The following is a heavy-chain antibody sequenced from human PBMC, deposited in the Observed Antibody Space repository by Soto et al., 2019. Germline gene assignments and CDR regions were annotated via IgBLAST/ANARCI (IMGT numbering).Heavy chain of an antibody. Sequence: SQTLSLTCVISGDSVSNNSVAWNWVRQSPSRGLEWLGRTYYRSKWHYDYAPSVRSRITINPDTSKNHFSLQLNSVSPEDAAVYYSARTLRGRGVKYFDDWGQGTLVTVYS. J-gene: IGHJ4*02. CDR2: TYYRSKWHY. CDR1: GDSVSNNSVA. CDR3: ARTLRGRGVKYFDD. D-gene: IGHD3-10*01. V-gene: IGHV6-1*01.